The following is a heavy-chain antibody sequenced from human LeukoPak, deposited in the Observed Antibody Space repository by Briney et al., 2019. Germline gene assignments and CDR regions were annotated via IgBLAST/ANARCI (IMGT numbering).Heavy chain of an antibody. CDR2: ISVSGGST. J-gene: IGHJ4*02. D-gene: IGHD3-10*01. V-gene: IGHV3-23*01. Sequence: GGSLRLSCAASGFPLSSYAMTGVRQAPGKGLQWVSTISVSGGSTYYADSVKGRFTISRDTSKSTLYLQMNSLRDEDTAVYYCAKYGSGTYYNGLYWGQGTLVTVSS. CDR1: GFPLSSYA. CDR3: AKYGSGTYYNGLY.